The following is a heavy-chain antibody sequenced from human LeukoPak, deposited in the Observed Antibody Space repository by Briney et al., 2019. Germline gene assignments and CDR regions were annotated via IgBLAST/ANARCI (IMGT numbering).Heavy chain of an antibody. D-gene: IGHD6-13*01. CDR2: INPSGGST. J-gene: IGHJ4*02. CDR3: ARGVAAAGYYFDY. Sequence: ASVKVSCKASGYTFTSYGLHWVRQAPGQGLECMGVINPSGGSTSYAQKFQGRVTMTRDTSTSTVYMELSSLRSEDTAVYYCARGVAAAGYYFDYWGQGPLVTVSS. CDR1: GYTFTSYG. V-gene: IGHV1-46*01.